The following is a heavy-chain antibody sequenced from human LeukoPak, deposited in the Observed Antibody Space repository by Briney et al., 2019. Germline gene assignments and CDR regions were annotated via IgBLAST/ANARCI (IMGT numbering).Heavy chain of an antibody. J-gene: IGHJ4*02. CDR2: ISAYNGYT. Sequence: EASVKVSCKASGYTFTGYYMHWVRQAPGQGLEWMGWISAYNGYTNYEQKLHDRGTLTTDTSTSTAYMELRSLRSDDTAVYYCARDVTYGDDSTPRFDYWGQGTLVTVSS. CDR3: ARDVTYGDDSTPRFDY. V-gene: IGHV1-18*04. D-gene: IGHD4-17*01. CDR1: GYTFTGYY.